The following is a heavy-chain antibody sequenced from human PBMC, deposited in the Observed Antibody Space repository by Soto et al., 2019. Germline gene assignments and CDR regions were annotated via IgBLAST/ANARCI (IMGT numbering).Heavy chain of an antibody. Sequence: ASVKVSCKASGGTFSSYAISWVRQAPGQGLEWMGGIIPIFGTANYAQKFQGRVTITADESTSTAYMELSSLRSEDTAVYYCARARRDGYNYGRWGQGTLVTVSS. D-gene: IGHD5-12*01. CDR1: GGTFSSYA. CDR3: ARARRDGYNYGR. V-gene: IGHV1-69*13. CDR2: IIPIFGTA. J-gene: IGHJ4*02.